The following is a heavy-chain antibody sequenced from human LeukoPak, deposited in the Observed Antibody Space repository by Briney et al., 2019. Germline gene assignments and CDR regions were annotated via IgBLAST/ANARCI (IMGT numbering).Heavy chain of an antibody. J-gene: IGHJ4*02. CDR1: RFTFNTYA. CDR2: ISGNGDIT. CDR3: ARVKRDCSGGSCYSYDY. V-gene: IGHV3-23*01. D-gene: IGHD2-15*01. Sequence: GGSLRPSCVASRFTFNTYAVNWVRQAPGKGLEWVSAISGNGDITYYAGSVRGRFTISRDNSKNTLYLQMNSLRAEDTAVYYCARVKRDCSGGSCYSYDYWGQGTLVTVSS.